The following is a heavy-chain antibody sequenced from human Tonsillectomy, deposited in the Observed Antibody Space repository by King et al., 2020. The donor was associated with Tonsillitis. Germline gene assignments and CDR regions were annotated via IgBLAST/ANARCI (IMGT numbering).Heavy chain of an antibody. Sequence: VQLVESGGGVVQPGRSLRLSCAASGFTFSSYGMHWVRQAPGKGLEWVAVISYDGSDKYYADSVKGRFTISRDNSKNTLSLQMNSLRAEDTAVYYCAKDFVVADDHFDYWGQGTLVTVSS. CDR3: AKDFVVADDHFDY. CDR1: GFTFSSYG. CDR2: ISYDGSDK. V-gene: IGHV3-30*18. D-gene: IGHD5-12*01. J-gene: IGHJ4*02.